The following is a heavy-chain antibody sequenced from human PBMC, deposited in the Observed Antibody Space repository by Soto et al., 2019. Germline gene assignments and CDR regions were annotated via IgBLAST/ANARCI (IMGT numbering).Heavy chain of an antibody. D-gene: IGHD4-4*01. CDR3: ARDPTVTTSGVKYYYYGLDV. CDR1: GFTFSRNA. V-gene: IGHV3-30-3*01. J-gene: IGHJ6*02. Sequence: GSLRLSCAASGFTFSRNAMHWVRQAPGKGLEWVAVISNDGSNEYYADSVKGRFTISRDNSKNTLYLQINSLGAEDTAVYYCARDPTVTTSGVKYYYYGLDVWGQGTTVTVSS. CDR2: ISNDGSNE.